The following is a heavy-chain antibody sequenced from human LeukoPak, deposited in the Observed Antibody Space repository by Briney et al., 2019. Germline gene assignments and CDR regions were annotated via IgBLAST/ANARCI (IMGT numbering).Heavy chain of an antibody. CDR3: ARDHAYAFDI. J-gene: IGHJ3*02. Sequence: GGSLRLSCVASGFTFSYYTMNWARQAPGKGREGISYIRSSDGTVSYADSVKGRFTISTDTAKNSLFLQMNSLSAEDTAVYYCARDHAYAFDIWGQGTMVTVSS. CDR2: IRSSDGTV. CDR1: GFTFSYYT. V-gene: IGHV3-48*01.